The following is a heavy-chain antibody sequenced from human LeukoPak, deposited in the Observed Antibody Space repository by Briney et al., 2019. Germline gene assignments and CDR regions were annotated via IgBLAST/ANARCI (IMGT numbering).Heavy chain of an antibody. J-gene: IGHJ4*02. Sequence: KPSETLSLTCAVYGGSFSDYYWSWIRQPPGKGLEWIGEINHSGSTNYNPSLKSRFTISVDTSKNQFSLKSSSVTAADTAVYYCARGGTSMVTRPVDCWGQGTLVTVPS. CDR3: ARGGTSMVTRPVDC. D-gene: IGHD5-18*01. CDR1: GGSFSDYY. V-gene: IGHV4-34*01. CDR2: INHSGST.